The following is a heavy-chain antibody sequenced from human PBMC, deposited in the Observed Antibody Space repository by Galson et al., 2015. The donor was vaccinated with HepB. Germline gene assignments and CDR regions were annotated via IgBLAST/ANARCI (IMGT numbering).Heavy chain of an antibody. CDR3: AREPAVAGSYFDP. V-gene: IGHV3-74*01. D-gene: IGHD6-19*01. Sequence: SLRLSCAASVFTFSTYWMHWVRQAPGKGPVWVSRIQRDGGIISYADSVKGRFTISRDNSKSTLYLQMNSLRAEDTAVYYCAREPAVAGSYFDPWGQGTLVTVSS. J-gene: IGHJ5*02. CDR1: VFTFSTYW. CDR2: IQRDGGII.